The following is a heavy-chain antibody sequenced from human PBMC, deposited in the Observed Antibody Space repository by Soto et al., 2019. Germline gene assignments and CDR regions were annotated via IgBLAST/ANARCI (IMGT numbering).Heavy chain of an antibody. CDR1: GGSISSSSYY. D-gene: IGHD6-13*01. CDR2: IYYSGST. J-gene: IGHJ4*02. V-gene: IGHV4-39*01. Sequence: SETLSLTCTVSGGSISSSSYYWGWIRQPPGKGLEWIGSIYYSGSTYYNPSLKSRVTISVDTSKNQFSLKLSSVTAADTAVYYCARQAHWVVAAAGTHYFDYWGQGTLVTVSS. CDR3: ARQAHWVVAAAGTHYFDY.